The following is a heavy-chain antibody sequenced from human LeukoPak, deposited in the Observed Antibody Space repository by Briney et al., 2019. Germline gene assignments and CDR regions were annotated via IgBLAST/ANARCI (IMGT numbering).Heavy chain of an antibody. CDR2: IIPIFGTA. V-gene: IGHV1-69*05. CDR1: GGTFSSYA. CDR3: ARVTYYYDSSGYPQTYYFDY. J-gene: IGHJ4*02. D-gene: IGHD3-22*01. Sequence: GASVKVSCKASGGTFSSYAISWVRQAPGQGLEWMGRIIPIFGTANYAQKFQGRVTITTDESTGTAYMELSSLRSEDTAVYYCARVTYYYDSSGYPQTYYFDYWGQGTLVTVST.